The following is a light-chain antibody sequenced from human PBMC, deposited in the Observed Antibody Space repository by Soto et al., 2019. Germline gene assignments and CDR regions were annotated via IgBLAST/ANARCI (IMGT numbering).Light chain of an antibody. J-gene: IGKJ1*01. CDR1: QDIGSW. CDR2: KAS. V-gene: IGKV1-5*03. CDR3: QQYNSYSPT. Sequence: DIQVTQSPSSVSASVGDPVTITCRAGQDIGSWLAWYQQKAGKAPNLLIYKASRLESGVPSRFSGSGSETEFTLTISGLQPGDSATYYCQQYNSYSPTFGQGTKVDIK.